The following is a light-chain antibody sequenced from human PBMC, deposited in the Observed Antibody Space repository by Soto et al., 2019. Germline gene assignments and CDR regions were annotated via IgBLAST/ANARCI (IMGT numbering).Light chain of an antibody. J-gene: IGKJ1*01. CDR2: AAP. CDR3: QQYNSAPRT. CDR1: QGISNY. V-gene: IGKV1-27*01. Sequence: DIQMTQSPSSLSASVGDRVTITCRASQGISNYLAWYQQKPGKVPKLLIYAAPTLHSGVPSRFSGSGSGTDFTLTISSLQPEDVATYYCQQYNSAPRTFGQGTKVEIK.